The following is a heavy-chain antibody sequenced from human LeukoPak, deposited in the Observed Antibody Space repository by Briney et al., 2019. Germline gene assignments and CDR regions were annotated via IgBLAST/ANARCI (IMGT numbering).Heavy chain of an antibody. J-gene: IGHJ3*02. CDR2: IYYSGST. D-gene: IGHD1-26*01. CDR1: GGSISSGGYY. CDR3: SGGYHLDAFDI. Sequence: PSETLSLTCTVSGGSISSGGYYWSWVRQPPGKGLEWIGYIYYSGSTNYNPSLKSRVTISVDTSKNQFSLKLSSVTAADTAVYYCSGGYHLDAFDIWGQGTMVTVSS. V-gene: IGHV4-61*08.